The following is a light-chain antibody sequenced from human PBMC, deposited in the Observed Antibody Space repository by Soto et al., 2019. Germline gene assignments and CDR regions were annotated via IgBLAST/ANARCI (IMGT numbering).Light chain of an antibody. CDR3: QQYGVSPRT. J-gene: IGKJ1*01. CDR1: QSVNSNY. V-gene: IGKV3-20*01. CDR2: GAS. Sequence: DIVLTQSPGTLSLSPGERATLSCRASQSVNSNYLAWYQQKPGQAPRLLIYGASTRATGIPDRFSGSGSGTDFTLTISRLDPEDFAVYYCQQYGVSPRTFGQGTKVEIK.